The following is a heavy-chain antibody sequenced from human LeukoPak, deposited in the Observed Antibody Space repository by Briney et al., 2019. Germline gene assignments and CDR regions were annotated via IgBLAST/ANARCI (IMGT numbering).Heavy chain of an antibody. CDR2: IKQDGSEK. J-gene: IGHJ6*02. D-gene: IGHD2-21*02. Sequence: GALLLSCAASGFPFSSYWMSWVRQAPGKGLEWVANIKQDGSEKYYVDSVKGRFTISRDNAKNSLYLQMNSLRAEDTAVYYCARDEGDSNGGLYYGMDVWGQGTTVTVSS. CDR1: GFPFSSYW. CDR3: ARDEGDSNGGLYYGMDV. V-gene: IGHV3-7*01.